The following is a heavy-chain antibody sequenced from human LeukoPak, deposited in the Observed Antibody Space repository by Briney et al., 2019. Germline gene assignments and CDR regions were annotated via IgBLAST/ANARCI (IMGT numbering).Heavy chain of an antibody. D-gene: IGHD2-15*01. Sequence: ASVKVSCKASGYTFTGYYMHWVRQAPGQGLEWMGWINPNRGGTNYAQKFQGWVTMTRDTSISTAYMELSRLRSDDKAVYYCARGVGKKGRYCSGGSCYPVPDAFDIWGQGTMVTVSS. CDR3: ARGVGKKGRYCSGGSCYPVPDAFDI. CDR2: INPNRGGT. J-gene: IGHJ3*02. CDR1: GYTFTGYY. V-gene: IGHV1-2*04.